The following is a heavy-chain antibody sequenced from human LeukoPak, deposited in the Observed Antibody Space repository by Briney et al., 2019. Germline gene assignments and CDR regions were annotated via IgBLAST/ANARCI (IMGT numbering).Heavy chain of an antibody. V-gene: IGHV4-4*07. CDR3: ARGLRWIAAAGSLDY. CDR1: GGSISSYY. Sequence: PSETLSLTCTVSGGSISSYYWSWIRQPAGKGLEWIGRIYTSGSTNYNPSLKSRVTMSVDTSKNQFSLKLSSVTAADTAVYYCARGLRWIAAAGSLDYWGQGTLVTVSS. D-gene: IGHD6-13*01. CDR2: IYTSGST. J-gene: IGHJ4*02.